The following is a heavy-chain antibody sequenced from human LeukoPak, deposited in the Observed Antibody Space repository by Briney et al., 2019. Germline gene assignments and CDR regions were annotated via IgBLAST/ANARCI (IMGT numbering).Heavy chain of an antibody. D-gene: IGHD2-15*01. Sequence: GGSLRLSCAASGFTFSSYSMNWVRQAPGKGLEWVSYISSSGSTIYYADSVKGRFTISRDNAKNSLYLQMNSLRAEDTAVYYCASVKTSNGSCSGGSCYSAVDYYGMDVWGQGTTVTVSS. J-gene: IGHJ6*02. CDR3: ASVKTSNGSCSGGSCYSAVDYYGMDV. V-gene: IGHV3-48*04. CDR2: ISSSGSTI. CDR1: GFTFSSYS.